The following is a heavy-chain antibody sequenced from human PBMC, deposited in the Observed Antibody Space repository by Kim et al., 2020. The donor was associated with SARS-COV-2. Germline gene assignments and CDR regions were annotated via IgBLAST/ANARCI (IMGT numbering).Heavy chain of an antibody. Sequence: SVKVSCKASGGTFSSYAISWVRQAPGQGLERMGGIIPIFGTANYAQKFQGRVTITADESTSTAYMELSSLRSEDTAVYYCARCGSYPNWFDPWGQGTLVTVSS. CDR2: IIPIFGTA. V-gene: IGHV1-69*13. D-gene: IGHD1-26*01. J-gene: IGHJ5*02. CDR1: GGTFSSYA. CDR3: ARCGSYPNWFDP.